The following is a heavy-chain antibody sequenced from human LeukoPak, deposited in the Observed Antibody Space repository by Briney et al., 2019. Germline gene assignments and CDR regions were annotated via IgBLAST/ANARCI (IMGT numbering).Heavy chain of an antibody. CDR2: IYYGGST. CDR3: AKGRQLWLTLDY. Sequence: SETLSLTCIASGGSISSDSYYWGWIRQPPGKGLEWNGSIYYGGSTFYNPSLRSRITISVDTSRNQFSLKLTSVTAADTAVYYCAKGRQLWLTLDYWGQGTLVTVSS. CDR1: GGSISSDSYY. V-gene: IGHV4-39*01. D-gene: IGHD5-18*01. J-gene: IGHJ4*02.